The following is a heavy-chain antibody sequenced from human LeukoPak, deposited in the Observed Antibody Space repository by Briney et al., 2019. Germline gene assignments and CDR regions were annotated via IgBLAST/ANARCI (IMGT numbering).Heavy chain of an antibody. CDR1: GGSISSSSYY. Sequence: ASETLSLTCTVSGGSISSSSYYWGWIRQPPGKGLEWIGSLYYSGSTYHNPSLKSRGTISVDTSKNQFSLKLSSVTAADTAVYYCASHKQLRVYWGQGTLVTVSS. CDR3: ASHKQLRVY. D-gene: IGHD5-18*01. J-gene: IGHJ4*02. V-gene: IGHV4-39*01. CDR2: LYYSGST.